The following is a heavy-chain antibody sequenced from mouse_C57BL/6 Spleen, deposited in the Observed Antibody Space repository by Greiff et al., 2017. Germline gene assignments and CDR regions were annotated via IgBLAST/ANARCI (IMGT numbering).Heavy chain of an antibody. CDR2: ISSGSSTI. CDR3: ARNAMDY. CDR1: GFTFSDYG. V-gene: IGHV5-17*01. Sequence: EVKLVESGGGLVKPGGSLKLSCAASGFTFSDYGMHWVRQAPEKGLEWVAYISSGSSTIYCADTVKSRFTISRYNAKNTLFLQLTSLRSEDTAMYYCARNAMDYWGQGTSVTVSS. J-gene: IGHJ4*01.